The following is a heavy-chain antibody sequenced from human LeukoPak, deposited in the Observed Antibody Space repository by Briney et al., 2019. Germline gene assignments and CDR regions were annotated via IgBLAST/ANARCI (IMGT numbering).Heavy chain of an antibody. D-gene: IGHD3-10*01. V-gene: IGHV3-30*18. CDR1: GFTFSSYS. CDR3: AKGFRGSGTNWFDP. Sequence: GGSLRLSCAASGFTFSSYSMNWVRQAPGKGLEWVAVISYDGSNKYYADSVKGRFTISRDNSKNTLYLQMNSLRAEDTAVYYCAKGFRGSGTNWFDPWGQGTLVTVSS. J-gene: IGHJ5*02. CDR2: ISYDGSNK.